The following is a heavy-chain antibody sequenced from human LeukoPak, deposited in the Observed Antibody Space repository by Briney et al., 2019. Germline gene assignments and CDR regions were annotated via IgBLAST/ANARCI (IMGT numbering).Heavy chain of an antibody. J-gene: IGHJ4*02. CDR3: ARADTSALTWIPYYFDY. D-gene: IGHD5-18*01. Sequence: KPGGSLRLSCAASGFTFSSYSMNWVRQAPGKGLEWVSSISSSSSYIYYADSVKGRFTISRDNAKNSLYLQMNSLRAEDTAVYYCARADTSALTWIPYYFDYWGQGTLVTVSS. V-gene: IGHV3-21*01. CDR2: ISSSSSYI. CDR1: GFTFSSYS.